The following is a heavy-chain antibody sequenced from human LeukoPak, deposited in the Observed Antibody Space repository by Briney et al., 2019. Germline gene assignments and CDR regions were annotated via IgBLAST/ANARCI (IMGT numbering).Heavy chain of an antibody. CDR3: ARLTDRGFDY. CDR1: GFTFSSYD. Sequence: GRSLRLSCAASGFTFSSYDMHWVRQATGKGLEWVSAIGTAGDTYYPGSVRGRFTISRENAKNSLYLQMNSLRAGDTAVYYCARLTDRGFDYWGQGTLVTVSS. CDR2: IGTAGDT. V-gene: IGHV3-13*01. J-gene: IGHJ4*02.